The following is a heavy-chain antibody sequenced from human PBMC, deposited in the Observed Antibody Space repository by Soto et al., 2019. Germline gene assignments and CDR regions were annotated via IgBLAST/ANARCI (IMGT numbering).Heavy chain of an antibody. J-gene: IGHJ4*02. CDR3: ARGAYRYFDY. CDR1: GLTFSGYA. D-gene: IGHD4-4*01. V-gene: IGHV3-30-3*01. CDR2: ISSDGSST. Sequence: PGGSLRLSCVASGLTFSGYAMHWIRQAPGKAPEWVALISSDGSSTLYADSVRGRFTISRDNSRDTLYLQLNSLRPDDTAVFSCARGAYRYFDYWGQGTLVTVSS.